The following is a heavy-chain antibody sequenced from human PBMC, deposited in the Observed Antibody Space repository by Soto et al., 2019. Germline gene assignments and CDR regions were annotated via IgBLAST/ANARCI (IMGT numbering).Heavy chain of an antibody. CDR1: GGSFSGYY. J-gene: IGHJ5*02. CDR2: INHSGST. CDR3: ASKVVVAATDWFDP. V-gene: IGHV4-34*01. Sequence: SETLSLTCAVYGGSFSGYYWSWIRQPPEKGLEWIGEINHSGSTNYNPSLKSRVTISVDTSKNQFSLKLSSVTAADTAVYYCASKVVVAATDWFDPWGQGTLVTV. D-gene: IGHD2-15*01.